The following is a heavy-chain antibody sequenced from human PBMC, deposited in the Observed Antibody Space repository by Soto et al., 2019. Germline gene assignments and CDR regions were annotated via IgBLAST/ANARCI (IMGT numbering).Heavy chain of an antibody. D-gene: IGHD3-10*01. Sequence: PGGSLRLSCAASGFTFSSYAMHWVRQAPGKGLEYVSAISSNGGSTYYADSVKGRFTISRDNSKNTLYLQMGSLRAEDMAVYYCARSPFGEPGGWFDPWGQGTLVTVSS. CDR3: ARSPFGEPGGWFDP. V-gene: IGHV3-64*02. CDR2: ISSNGGST. J-gene: IGHJ5*02. CDR1: GFTFSSYA.